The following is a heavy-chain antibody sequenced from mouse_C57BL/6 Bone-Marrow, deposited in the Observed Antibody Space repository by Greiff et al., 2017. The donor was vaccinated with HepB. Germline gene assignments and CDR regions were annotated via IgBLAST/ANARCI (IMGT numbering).Heavy chain of an antibody. J-gene: IGHJ2*01. CDR3: AGITTVVEYYFDY. D-gene: IGHD1-1*01. CDR1: GYTFTSYG. Sequence: QVQLKESGAELARPGASVKLSCKASGYTFTSYGISWVKQRTGQGLEWIGEIYPRSGNTYYNEKFKGKATLTADKSSSTAYMELRSLTSEDSAVYFCAGITTVVEYYFDYWGQGTTLTVSS. V-gene: IGHV1-81*01. CDR2: IYPRSGNT.